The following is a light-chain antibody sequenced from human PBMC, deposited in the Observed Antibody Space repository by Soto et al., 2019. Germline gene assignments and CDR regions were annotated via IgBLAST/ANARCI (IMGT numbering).Light chain of an antibody. J-gene: IGKJ2*01. CDR3: QHYNYWPYT. CDR1: QTIDNT. V-gene: IGKV3-15*01. Sequence: EIVMTQSPATLSLSPVERATLSCRASQTIDNTLAWYQRKPCQAPRLLLYDASTRTTGVPARFSGSGSGTDFTLTISSLQSEDFAVYYCQHYNYWPYTFGQGTKVEIK. CDR2: DAS.